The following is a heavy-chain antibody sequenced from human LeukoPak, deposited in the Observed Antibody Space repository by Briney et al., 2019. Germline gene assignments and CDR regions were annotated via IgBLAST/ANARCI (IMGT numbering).Heavy chain of an antibody. D-gene: IGHD6-13*01. Sequence: SETLSLTCSVSGGSISNADYYWGWLRQAPGKGLEWIGSMFYGGPNHYNPSLKSRATISVDTSKNQFSLKLPSVTAADAAIYYCARQLPTAAADTRGYFDYWGQGAVVTVS. CDR3: ARQLPTAAADTRGYFDY. V-gene: IGHV4-39*01. CDR1: GGSISNADYY. CDR2: MFYGGPN. J-gene: IGHJ4*01.